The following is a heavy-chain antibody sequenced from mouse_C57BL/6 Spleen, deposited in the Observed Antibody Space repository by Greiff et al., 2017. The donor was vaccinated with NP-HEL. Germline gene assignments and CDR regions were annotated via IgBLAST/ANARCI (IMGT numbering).Heavy chain of an antibody. V-gene: IGHV1-80*01. Sequence: QVQLKESGAELVKPGASVKISCKASGYAFSSYWMNWVKQRPGKGLEWIGQIYPGDGDTNYNGKFKGKATLTADKSSSTAYMQLSSLTSEDSAVYFCASLRYGSSLDYWGQGTTLTVSS. J-gene: IGHJ2*01. CDR1: GYAFSSYW. CDR2: IYPGDGDT. D-gene: IGHD1-1*01. CDR3: ASLRYGSSLDY.